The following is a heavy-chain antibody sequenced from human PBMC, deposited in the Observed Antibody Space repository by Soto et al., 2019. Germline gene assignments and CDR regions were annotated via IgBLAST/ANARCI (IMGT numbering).Heavy chain of an antibody. J-gene: IGHJ6*02. CDR1: GGTFSSYA. CDR2: IIPIFGTA. CDR3: AKEGPGGGRHFYYAMDV. D-gene: IGHD1-26*01. V-gene: IGHV1-69*06. Sequence: SVKVSCKASGGTFSSYAISWVRQAPGQGLEWMGGIIPIFGTANYAQKFQGRVTITADKSTSTAYMELSSLRSEDTAVYYCAKEGPGGGRHFYYAMDVWGQGTTVTVSS.